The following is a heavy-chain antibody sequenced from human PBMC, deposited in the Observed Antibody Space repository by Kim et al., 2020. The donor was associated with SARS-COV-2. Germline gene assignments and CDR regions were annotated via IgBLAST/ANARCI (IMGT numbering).Heavy chain of an antibody. CDR3: ARDFQVRWYSSSWRLLDY. D-gene: IGHD6-13*01. V-gene: IGHV3-7*01. CDR1: GFTFSSYW. CDR2: IKQDGSEK. Sequence: GGSLRLSCAASGFTFSSYWMSWVRQAPGKGLEWVVNIKQDGSEKYYVDSVKGRFTISRDNAKNSLYLQMNSLRAEDTAVYYCARDFQVRWYSSSWRLLDYWGQGTLVTVSS. J-gene: IGHJ4*02.